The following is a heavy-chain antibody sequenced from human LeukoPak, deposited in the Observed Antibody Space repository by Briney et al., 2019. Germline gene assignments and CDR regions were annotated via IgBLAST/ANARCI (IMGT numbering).Heavy chain of an antibody. Sequence: GGSLRLSCAASGFTVSTNYMSWVRQAPGKGLECVSVIYSGDTTFYADSVRGKFTISRDNSKNTLYLQMNSLRAEDTAVYYCASILRSSSGYYFDYWGQGTLVTVSS. CDR2: IYSGDTT. CDR1: GFTVSTNY. CDR3: ASILRSSSGYYFDY. D-gene: IGHD3-10*01. V-gene: IGHV3-66*01. J-gene: IGHJ4*02.